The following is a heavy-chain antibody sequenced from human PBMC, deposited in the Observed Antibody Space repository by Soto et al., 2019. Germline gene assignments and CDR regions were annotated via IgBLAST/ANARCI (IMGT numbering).Heavy chain of an antibody. CDR2: IVPIYRTA. Sequence: QVQLVQSGAEVKKPGSSVKVSCKASGGTFSSYRINWVRQAPGQGLEWVGGIVPIYRTADYAQKFQGRVTITADESARTSYMELRSLKSQDTAVYYCVRDCGAKLSSSWGQGTLVTVSS. J-gene: IGHJ4*02. V-gene: IGHV1-69*01. CDR1: GGTFSSYR. D-gene: IGHD6-13*01. CDR3: VRDCGAKLSSS.